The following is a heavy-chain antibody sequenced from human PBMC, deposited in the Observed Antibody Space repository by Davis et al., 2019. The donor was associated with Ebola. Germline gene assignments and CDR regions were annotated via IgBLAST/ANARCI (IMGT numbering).Heavy chain of an antibody. V-gene: IGHV4-59*01. D-gene: IGHD5-12*01. CDR3: ARGVIVGTSTYWFDP. CDR1: GGSISTYY. CDR2: IYYTGIT. J-gene: IGHJ5*02. Sequence: SETLSLTCTVSGGSISTYYWSWIRQPPGKGLEWIGYIYYTGITNYNPSLKSRLSMSVDTSKNQFSLKLSSVTAADTALYYCARGVIVGTSTYWFDPWGQGSLVTVSS.